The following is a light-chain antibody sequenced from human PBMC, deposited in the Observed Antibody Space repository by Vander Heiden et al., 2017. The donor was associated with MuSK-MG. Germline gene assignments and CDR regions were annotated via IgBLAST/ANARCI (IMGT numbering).Light chain of an antibody. J-gene: IGKJ2*01. Sequence: DIQLTQSPSFLSASVGDRVTITCRASQGISSYLAWYQQKPGKAPKLRIYAASTLQRGVPSRFSGSGCGTELTLTISSLQPEAFASYYCQQLKSYPPYTFGQGTKLEIK. CDR2: AAS. V-gene: IGKV1-9*01. CDR3: QQLKSYPPYT. CDR1: QGISSY.